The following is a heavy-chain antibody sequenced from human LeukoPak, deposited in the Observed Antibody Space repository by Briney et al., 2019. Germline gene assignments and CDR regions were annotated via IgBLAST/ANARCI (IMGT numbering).Heavy chain of an antibody. D-gene: IGHD2-21*02. CDR1: GLTVSRNY. CDR3: ARGYCGGDCPRDDDAFDI. CDR2: IYSSGTT. J-gene: IGHJ3*02. Sequence: GGSLRLSCAASGLTVSRNYMTWVRQAPGKGLEWVSTIYSSGTTYYADSVKGRFAISRDSSKNTLYLQMNSLRADDTAVYYCARGYCGGDCPRDDDAFDIWGQGTAVTVSS. V-gene: IGHV3-66*01.